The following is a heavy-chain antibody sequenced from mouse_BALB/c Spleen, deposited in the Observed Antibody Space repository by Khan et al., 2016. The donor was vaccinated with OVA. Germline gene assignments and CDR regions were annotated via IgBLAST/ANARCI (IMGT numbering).Heavy chain of an antibody. CDR1: GFTFSSYG. J-gene: IGHJ2*01. CDR2: INSNGGST. V-gene: IGHV5-6-3*01. CDR3: ARRAITIN. Sequence: EVKLVESGGGLVQPGGSLKLSCAASGFTFSSYGMSWVRQTPDKRLELVATINSNGGSTYYPDSVKGRFTISRDNAKNTLYLQMSSLKSEDTAMYYCARRAITINWGQGTTLTVSS. D-gene: IGHD1-3*01.